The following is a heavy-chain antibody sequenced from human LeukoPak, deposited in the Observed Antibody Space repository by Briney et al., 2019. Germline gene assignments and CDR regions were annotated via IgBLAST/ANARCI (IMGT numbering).Heavy chain of an antibody. CDR2: ISGSGGST. V-gene: IGHV3-23*01. CDR1: GFSFSSYA. J-gene: IGHJ4*02. D-gene: IGHD5-12*01. Sequence: GGSLRLSCAASGFSFSSYAMSWVRQAPGKGLGWVSGISGSGGSTYYADSVKGRFTISRDNSKNTLYLQMNSLRAEDTAVYYCAKETGYSGYAYSDYCGQGTLVTVSS. CDR3: AKETGYSGYAYSDY.